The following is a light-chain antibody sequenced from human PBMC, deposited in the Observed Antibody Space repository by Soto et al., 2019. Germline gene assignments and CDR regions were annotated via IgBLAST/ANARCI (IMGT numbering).Light chain of an antibody. Sequence: EIVLTQSPGTLSLSPGERATLSCRASQSVSSSYLAWYQQKPGQAPRLLIYGASSRATGIPDRFSGSGSGTDFTLTISTLEPGDFAVYYCQQHNQWPITFGQGTRLEIK. CDR3: QQHNQWPIT. V-gene: IGKV3D-20*02. CDR2: GAS. J-gene: IGKJ5*01. CDR1: QSVSSSY.